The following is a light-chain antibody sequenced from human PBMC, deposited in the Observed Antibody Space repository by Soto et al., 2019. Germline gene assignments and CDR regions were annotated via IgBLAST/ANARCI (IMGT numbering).Light chain of an antibody. V-gene: IGKV3-20*01. Sequence: EIVLTQSPCTRALSPRERSTLSCRARQSVSSSYLAWYQQKPGQAPRLLIYGASGRATGIPDRFSGSGSGTDFTLTISRLEPEDFEVYYCQQYGSSPPVTFGKGTRLEIK. CDR3: QQYGSSPPVT. CDR1: QSVSSSY. CDR2: GAS. J-gene: IGKJ5*01.